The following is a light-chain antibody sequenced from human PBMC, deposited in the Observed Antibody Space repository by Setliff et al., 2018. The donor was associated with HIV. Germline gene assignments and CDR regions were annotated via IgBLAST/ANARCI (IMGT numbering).Light chain of an antibody. CDR3: CSYAGSYTYI. CDR1: SSDVGAYNY. CDR2: DVT. V-gene: IGLV2-11*01. Sequence: QSALTQPRSVSGSPGQSVTFSCTGSSSDVGAYNYVSWYQQHPGKAPKLMIYDVTKRPSGAPDRFSGSKSGNTASLTISGLQAEDEADYYCCSYAGSYTYIFGSGTKVTVL. J-gene: IGLJ1*01.